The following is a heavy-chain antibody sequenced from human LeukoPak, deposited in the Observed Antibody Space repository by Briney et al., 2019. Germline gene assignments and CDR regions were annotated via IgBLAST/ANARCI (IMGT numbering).Heavy chain of an antibody. CDR1: EYTFSDCD. V-gene: IGHV1-2*06. CDR2: INPKNGDT. Sequence: ASVKVSCKGSEYTFSDCDINWVRQAPGQGREWMGRINPKNGDTNYAQKCQDRVTMTRDTSMSAAYMEISRLTYDDTAVYYCGRGIQSFDPWGQGTLVTVSS. CDR3: GRGIQSFDP. J-gene: IGHJ5*02.